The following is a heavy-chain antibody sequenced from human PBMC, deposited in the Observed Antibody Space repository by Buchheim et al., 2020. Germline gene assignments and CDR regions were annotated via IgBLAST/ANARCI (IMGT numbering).Heavy chain of an antibody. CDR3: TRDRGWQQFDH. CDR2: VNQDGSET. J-gene: IGHJ4*02. V-gene: IGHV3-7*04. CDR1: GFTFSDSW. Sequence: EVQLEESGGGLVQTGGSLRLSCAASGFTFSDSWMTWVRQAPGKGLERVANVNQDGSETYYVDSVKGRFTLSRDNAKKSLDLQMNSLRAEDTAVYFCTRDRGWQQFDHWGQGTL. D-gene: IGHD5-24*01.